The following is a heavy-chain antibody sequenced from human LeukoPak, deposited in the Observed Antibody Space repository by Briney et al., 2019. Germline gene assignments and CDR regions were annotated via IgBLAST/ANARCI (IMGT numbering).Heavy chain of an antibody. CDR3: ARDRTMVRGVITYYFDY. Sequence: GGSLRLSCAASGFTFSSYSMNWVRQAPGKGLEWVSSISSSSSYIYYADSVKGRFTISRDNSKNTLYLQMNSLRAEDTAVYYCARDRTMVRGVITYYFDYWGQGTLVTVSS. CDR1: GFTFSSYS. D-gene: IGHD3-10*01. V-gene: IGHV3-21*01. J-gene: IGHJ4*02. CDR2: ISSSSSYI.